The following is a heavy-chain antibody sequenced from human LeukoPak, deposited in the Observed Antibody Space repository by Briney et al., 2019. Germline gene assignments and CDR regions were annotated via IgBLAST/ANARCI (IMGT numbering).Heavy chain of an antibody. J-gene: IGHJ5*02. Sequence: SETLSLTCTVSGGSISSYYWSWIRQPPRKGLEWIGYIYYSGSTNYNPSLKSRVTISVDTSKNQFSLKLSSVTAADTAVYYCARGTGSGTGWFDPWGQGTLVTVSS. CDR2: IYYSGST. CDR3: ARGTGSGTGWFDP. V-gene: IGHV4-59*12. CDR1: GGSISSYY. D-gene: IGHD3-10*01.